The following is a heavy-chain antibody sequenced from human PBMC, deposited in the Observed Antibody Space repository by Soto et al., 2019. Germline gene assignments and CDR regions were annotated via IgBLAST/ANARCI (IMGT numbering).Heavy chain of an antibody. Sequence: SVKVSCKASGGTFGSHGIAWVRQAPGQGLEWMGGLIAMLGTPTYARKVQGRATITADESLTSSYLELRSLRSEDTAVYFCARWAMANFDYWGQGTVVTVSS. CDR3: ARWAMANFDY. V-gene: IGHV1-69*13. CDR1: GGTFGSHG. J-gene: IGHJ4*02. CDR2: LIAMLGTP. D-gene: IGHD5-18*01.